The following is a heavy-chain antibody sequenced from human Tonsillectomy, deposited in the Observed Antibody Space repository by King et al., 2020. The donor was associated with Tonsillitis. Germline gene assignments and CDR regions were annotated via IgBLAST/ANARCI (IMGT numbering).Heavy chain of an antibody. J-gene: IGHJ4*02. Sequence: VQLVESGGGVVQPGRSLRLSCAASGFTFSIYGMHWVRQAPGKGLEWVAVIAHDGIDKYYADSVKGRFSISRDNSKNTLYLQMNSLRAEDTAVYYCVKPPHTSMNEGRYYFEYWGQRNMLTVSS. CDR1: GFTFSIYG. V-gene: IGHV3-30*18. D-gene: IGHD1-1*01. CDR2: IAHDGIDK. CDR3: VKPPHTSMNEGRYYFEY.